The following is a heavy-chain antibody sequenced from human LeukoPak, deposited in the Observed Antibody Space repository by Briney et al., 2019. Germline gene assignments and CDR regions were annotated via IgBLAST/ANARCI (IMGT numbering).Heavy chain of an antibody. CDR2: ISNDGVNT. V-gene: IGHV3-64*01. D-gene: IGHD3-10*01. J-gene: IGHJ4*02. CDR1: AFTFSTYA. Sequence: GGSLRLSCAASAFTFSTYAMHWVRQAQGKGLEYVSAISNDGVNTYYANSVKGRFTISRDNSKNTLYLQMGSLRAEDMAVYYCARVWTYGALDYWGQGTLVTVSS. CDR3: ARVWTYGALDY.